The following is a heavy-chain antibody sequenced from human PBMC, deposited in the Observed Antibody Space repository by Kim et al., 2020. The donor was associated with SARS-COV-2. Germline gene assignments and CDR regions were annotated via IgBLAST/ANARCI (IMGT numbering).Heavy chain of an antibody. CDR3: AREPGIAVAGTWDSGPGVGP. Sequence: SETLSLTCAVYGGSFSGYYWSWIRQPPGKGLEWIGEINHSGSTNYNPSLKSRVTISVDTSKNQFSLKLSSVTAADTAVYYCAREPGIAVAGTWDSGPGVGPWGQGTLVTVSS. V-gene: IGHV4-34*01. CDR2: INHSGST. CDR1: GGSFSGYY. J-gene: IGHJ5*02. D-gene: IGHD6-19*01.